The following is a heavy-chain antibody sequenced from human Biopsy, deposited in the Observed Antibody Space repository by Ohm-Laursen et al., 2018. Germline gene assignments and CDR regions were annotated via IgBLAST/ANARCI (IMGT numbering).Heavy chain of an antibody. CDR2: IYSSGGS. J-gene: IGHJ2*01. Sequence: TLSLTCSVSGGSTNDYFWSWIRQPAGETLEWIGRIYSSGGSSYNPSLKSRISMSMGTSNNQFPLTLTSVTAADTAVYYCARTPGKAVAGRFLDLWGRGTLVTVSS. D-gene: IGHD6-19*01. V-gene: IGHV4-4*07. CDR1: GGSTNDYF. CDR3: ARTPGKAVAGRFLDL.